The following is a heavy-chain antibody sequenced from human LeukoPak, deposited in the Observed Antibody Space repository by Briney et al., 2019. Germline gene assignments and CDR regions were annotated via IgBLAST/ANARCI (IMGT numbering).Heavy chain of an antibody. D-gene: IGHD2-2*01. V-gene: IGHV3-23*01. Sequence: AGGSLRLSCAASGFTFSSYWMSWVRQAPGKGLEWVSAISGSGGSTYYADSVKGRFTISRDNSKNTLYLQMNSLRAEDTAVYYCAKVGGGYCSSTSCSFDYWGQGTLVTVSS. CDR3: AKVGGGYCSSTSCSFDY. CDR2: ISGSGGST. CDR1: GFTFSSYW. J-gene: IGHJ4*02.